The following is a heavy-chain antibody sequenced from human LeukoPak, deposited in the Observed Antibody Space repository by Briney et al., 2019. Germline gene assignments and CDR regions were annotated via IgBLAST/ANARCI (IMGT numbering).Heavy chain of an antibody. CDR1: GYTFTSYG. CDR2: ISAYNGNT. D-gene: IGHD3-3*01. CDR3: ARDPSRYYDFWSGYPGMLYGMDV. Sequence: ASVKVSCKASGYTFTSYGISWVRQAPGQGLEWMGWISAYNGNTNYAQKLQGRVTMTTDTSTSTAYMELRSLRSDDTAVYYCARDPSRYYDFWSGYPGMLYGMDVWGQGTTVTVSS. J-gene: IGHJ6*02. V-gene: IGHV1-18*01.